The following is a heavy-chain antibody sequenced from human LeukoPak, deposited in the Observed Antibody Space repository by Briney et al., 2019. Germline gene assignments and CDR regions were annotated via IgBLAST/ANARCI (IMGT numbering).Heavy chain of an antibody. D-gene: IGHD3-9*01. J-gene: IGHJ4*02. CDR3: ARDLILTGEDY. CDR1: GGTFSSYA. Sequence: GASVKVSCKASGGTFSSYAISWVRQAPGQGLEWMGRIIPILGIANYAQKFQGRVTITADKSTSTAYMELSSLRSEDTAVYYCARDLILTGEDYWGQGTLVTVSS. CDR2: IIPILGIA. V-gene: IGHV1-69*04.